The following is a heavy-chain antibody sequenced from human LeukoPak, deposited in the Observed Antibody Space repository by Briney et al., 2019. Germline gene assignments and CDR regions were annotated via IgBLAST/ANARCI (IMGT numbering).Heavy chain of an antibody. V-gene: IGHV1-18*01. D-gene: IGHD3-16*01. Sequence: EASVKVSCKASGYMFTSYGITWVRQAPGQGLEWMGWISDYNGNTNYAPKLQGRVTMTTDTSTNTAYMELRSLTSDDTAVYYCARANKPSDYVWGTYRHAFDIWGQGTMVTVSS. CDR1: GYMFTSYG. J-gene: IGHJ3*02. CDR2: ISDYNGNT. CDR3: ARANKPSDYVWGTYRHAFDI.